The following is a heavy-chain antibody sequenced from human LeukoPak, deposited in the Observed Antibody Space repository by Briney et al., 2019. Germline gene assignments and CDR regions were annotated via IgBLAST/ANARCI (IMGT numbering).Heavy chain of an antibody. Sequence: ASVKVSCKASGYPFTGYYMHWVRQAPGQGLEWMGWINPNSGGTNYAQKFQGRVTMTRDTSISTAYMELSRLRSDDTAVYYCARGGVVVPAAMLHYYYYMDVWGKGTTVTVSS. D-gene: IGHD2-2*01. J-gene: IGHJ6*03. CDR2: INPNSGGT. V-gene: IGHV1-2*02. CDR1: GYPFTGYY. CDR3: ARGGVVVPAAMLHYYYYMDV.